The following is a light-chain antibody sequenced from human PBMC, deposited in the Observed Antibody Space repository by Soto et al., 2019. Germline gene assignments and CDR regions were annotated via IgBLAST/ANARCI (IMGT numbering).Light chain of an antibody. CDR1: QSVSSY. Sequence: IVVTQSTATLSLSPGERATLSCRASQSVSSYLAWYQQKPGQAPRLLIYDASNRATGIPARFSGSGSGTDFTLTISSLEPEDFAVYYCQQRSNWPRTFGQGTKVDI. J-gene: IGKJ1*01. CDR2: DAS. V-gene: IGKV3-11*01. CDR3: QQRSNWPRT.